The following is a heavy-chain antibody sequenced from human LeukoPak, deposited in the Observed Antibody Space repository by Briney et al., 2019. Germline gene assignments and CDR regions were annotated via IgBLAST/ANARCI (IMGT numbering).Heavy chain of an antibody. CDR2: IIPIFGTA. V-gene: IGHV1-69*13. D-gene: IGHD3-22*01. CDR1: GGTFSSYA. Sequence: HGASVKVSCKASGGTFSSYAISWVRQAPGQGLEWMGGIIPIFGTANYAQKFQGRVTITADESTSTAYMELSSLRSEDTAVYYCAATPYDSSGYYPYYYYGMDVWGQGTTVTVSS. CDR3: AATPYDSSGYYPYYYYGMDV. J-gene: IGHJ6*02.